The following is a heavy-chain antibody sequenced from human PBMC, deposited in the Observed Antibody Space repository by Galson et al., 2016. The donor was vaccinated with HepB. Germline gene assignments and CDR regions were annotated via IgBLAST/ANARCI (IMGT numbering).Heavy chain of an antibody. V-gene: IGHV3-23*01. Sequence: SLRLSCAASGFSFSSFAMSWVRQAPGQGLEWVSAISGNGVTTYYVDSVRGRFTISRDNSRDPVYLQMNVMSSGDTAVYYCWKSFFSGGSIVRFPDYWGQGALVTVSP. D-gene: IGHD2-15*01. J-gene: IGHJ4*02. CDR2: ISGNGVTT. CDR1: GFSFSSFA. CDR3: WKSFFSGGSIVRFPDY.